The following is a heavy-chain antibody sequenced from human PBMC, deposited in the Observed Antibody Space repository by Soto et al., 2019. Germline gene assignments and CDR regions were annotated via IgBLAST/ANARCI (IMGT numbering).Heavy chain of an antibody. D-gene: IGHD3-3*01. Sequence: EVQLVESGGGLVQPGGSLRLSCVASGFTFSSCGMHWVRQSPGKGLEYVSAISANGGSTFYANSVKGRFTVSRDNSKNTLYLHRGGLRVEVMAVYYCARGFGTGVWVFDPWGQGTLVTVSS. J-gene: IGHJ5*02. CDR3: ARGFGTGVWVFDP. V-gene: IGHV3-64*01. CDR2: ISANGGST. CDR1: GFTFSSCG.